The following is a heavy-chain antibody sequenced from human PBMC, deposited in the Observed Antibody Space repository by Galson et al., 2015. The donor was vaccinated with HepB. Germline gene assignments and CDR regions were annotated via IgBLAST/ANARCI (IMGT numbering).Heavy chain of an antibody. V-gene: IGHV3-30*02. CDR3: AKDRGGRGIAAAGYY. CDR1: GFTFSSNA. Sequence: SLRLSCAAYGFTFSSNAMHWVRQAPGKGLEWVAFIRYDGSNKYYADSVKGRFTISRDNSKNTLYLQMNSLRAEDTAVYYCAKDRGGRGIAAAGYYWGQGTLVTVSS. J-gene: IGHJ4*02. D-gene: IGHD6-13*01. CDR2: IRYDGSNK.